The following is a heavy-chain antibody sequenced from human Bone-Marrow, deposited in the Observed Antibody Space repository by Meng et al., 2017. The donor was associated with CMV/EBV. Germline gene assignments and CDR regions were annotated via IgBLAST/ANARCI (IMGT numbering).Heavy chain of an antibody. CDR1: GGSISSSSYY. D-gene: IGHD1-26*01. CDR3: ARDGRRGSYLPKATDAFDI. V-gene: IGHV4-39*02. J-gene: IGHJ3*02. CDR2: IYYSGST. Sequence: SETLSLTCTVSGGSISSSSYYWGWIRQPPGKGLEWIGSIYYSGSTYYNPSLKSRVTISVDTSKNQFSLKLSSVTAADTAVYYCARDGRRGSYLPKATDAFDIWAQGTMATVPS.